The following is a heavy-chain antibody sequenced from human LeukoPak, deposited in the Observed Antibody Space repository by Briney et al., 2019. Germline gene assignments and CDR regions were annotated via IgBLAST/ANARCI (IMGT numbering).Heavy chain of an antibody. J-gene: IGHJ3*02. CDR2: IDPDGGGT. V-gene: IGHV1-2*02. CDR1: GYSFTDYY. D-gene: IGHD3-22*01. Sequence: GASVKVSCKASGYSFTDYYLHWVRQAPGQGLEWVGCIDPDGGGTKCAQKFQGGVTMTRDTSISTAYMGLSRLRFDDSAVYYCAREYYDSSGLKYAFDIWGQGTMVTVSS. CDR3: AREYYDSSGLKYAFDI.